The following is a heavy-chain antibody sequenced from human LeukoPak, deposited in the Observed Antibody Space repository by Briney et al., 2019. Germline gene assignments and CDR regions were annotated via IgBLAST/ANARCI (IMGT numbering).Heavy chain of an antibody. D-gene: IGHD5-12*01. J-gene: IGHJ4*02. V-gene: IGHV3-30*14. CDR2: ISYDGSDK. CDR3: AIRKSGNAIDY. CDR1: GFTFSTYT. Sequence: GGSLRLSCAASGFTFSTYTMHWVRQAPGKGLEWVAVISYDGSDKYYADSVKGRFSISGDKSKNTLYLQMNSLRAEDTAVYYCAIRKSGNAIDYWGQGTLVTVSS.